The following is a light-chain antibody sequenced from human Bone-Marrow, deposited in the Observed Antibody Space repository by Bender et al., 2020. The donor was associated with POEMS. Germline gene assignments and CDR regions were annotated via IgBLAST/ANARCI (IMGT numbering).Light chain of an antibody. V-gene: IGLV5-37*01. CDR3: MIWASSAYVV. J-gene: IGLJ2*01. CDR1: SDINVGRYN. CDR2: YHSDSDK. Sequence: QPVLTQPPSSSASPGESARLTCTLPSDINVGRYNIYWYQQKPGSPPRYLLYYHSDSDKGQGSGVPSRFSGSKDASANAGILLISGLQFEDEADYFCMIWASSAYVVFGGGTKLTVL.